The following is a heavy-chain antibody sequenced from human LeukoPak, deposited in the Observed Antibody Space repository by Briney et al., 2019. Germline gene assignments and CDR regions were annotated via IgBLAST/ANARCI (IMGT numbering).Heavy chain of an antibody. J-gene: IGHJ4*02. CDR3: ARDHNYAFDN. CDR1: GFPFSDYS. V-gene: IGHV3-48*04. CDR2: IGISSGNT. D-gene: IGHD1-1*01. Sequence: GGSLRLSCVASGFPFSDYSMNWVRQAPGKGLEWISYIGISSGNTKYADSVKGRFTISGDSAKNSLYLQMNSLRVEDTAVYFCARDHNYAFDNWGQGTLVIVSS.